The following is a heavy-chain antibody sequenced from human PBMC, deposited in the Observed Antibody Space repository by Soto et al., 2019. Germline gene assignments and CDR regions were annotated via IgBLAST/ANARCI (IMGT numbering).Heavy chain of an antibody. V-gene: IGHV1-69*08. CDR1: GGTFSSYT. J-gene: IGHJ4*02. CDR2: IIPILGIA. Sequence: QVQLVQSGAEVKKPGSSVKVSCKASGGTFSSYTISWVRQAPGQGLEWMGRIIPILGIANYAQKFQGRVTIIADKSTSTAYMELSSLRSEDTAVYYCARDPSAGDSAGYWGQGTLVTVSS. CDR3: ARDPSAGDSAGY. D-gene: IGHD2-21*01.